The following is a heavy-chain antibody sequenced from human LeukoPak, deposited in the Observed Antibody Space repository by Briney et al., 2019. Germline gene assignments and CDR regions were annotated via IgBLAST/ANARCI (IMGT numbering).Heavy chain of an antibody. CDR2: IQQNGIEK. Sequence: GGSLRLSCAASGFTFREFWMSWVRQAPGKGLEWVAYIQQNGIEKYSVEGQFPLSRDNVNSLLYLRINSLRADDTAMYYCARDRDGKDLWGQGTLVTVSS. J-gene: IGHJ5*02. V-gene: IGHV3-7*03. D-gene: IGHD1-1*01. CDR1: GFTFREFW. CDR3: ARDRDGKDL.